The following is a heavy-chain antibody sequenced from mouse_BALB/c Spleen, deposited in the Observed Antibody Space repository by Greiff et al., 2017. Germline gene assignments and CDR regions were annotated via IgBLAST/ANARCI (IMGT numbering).Heavy chain of an antibody. J-gene: IGHJ4*01. CDR2: ISYSGST. V-gene: IGHV3-2*02. CDR1: GYSITSDYA. Sequence: EVKLVESGPGLVKPSQSLSLTCTVTGYSITSDYAWNWIRQFPGNKLEWMGYISYSGSTSYNPSLKSRISITRDTSKNQFFLQLNSVTTEDTATYYCARGEGYAMDYWGQGTSVTVSS. CDR3: ARGEGYAMDY.